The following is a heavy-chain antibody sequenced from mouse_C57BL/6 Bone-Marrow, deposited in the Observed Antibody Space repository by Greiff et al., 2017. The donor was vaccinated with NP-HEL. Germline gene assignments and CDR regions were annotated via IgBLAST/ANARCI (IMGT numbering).Heavy chain of an antibody. CDR3: ASLRRRMDY. V-gene: IGHV1-69*01. D-gene: IGHD2-12*01. Sequence: QVQLQQPGAELVMPGASVKLSCKASGYTFTSYWMHWVKQRPGQGLEWIGELDPSDSYTNSNQKFKGNSTLTVDKSSSTAYMQLSSLTSEDSAFYYCASLRRRMDYWGQGTSVTVSS. CDR1: GYTFTSYW. J-gene: IGHJ4*01. CDR2: LDPSDSYT.